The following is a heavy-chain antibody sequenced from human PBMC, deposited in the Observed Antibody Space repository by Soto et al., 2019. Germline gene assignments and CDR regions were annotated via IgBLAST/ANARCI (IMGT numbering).Heavy chain of an antibody. V-gene: IGHV4-34*01. Sequence: LALTRAVYGGSFSCYYWSWIRQRQPPGKGLEWIGEINHGGSTNYSPSLKSRLTISVGTSKNQFSLRLTSVTAADTAVYYCARGLRIAVTGISYAGMDVWGQGTTVTVSS. D-gene: IGHD6-19*01. J-gene: IGHJ6*02. CDR2: INHGGST. CDR1: GGSFSCYY. CDR3: ARGLRIAVTGISYAGMDV.